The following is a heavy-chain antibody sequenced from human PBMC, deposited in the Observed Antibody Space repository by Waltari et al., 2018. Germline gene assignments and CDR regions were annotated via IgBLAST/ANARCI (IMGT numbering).Heavy chain of an antibody. J-gene: IGHJ6*03. D-gene: IGHD3-16*01. CDR1: GYTFTSYA. CDR2: INAGNGNT. CDR3: ARDHLLGYYYYMDV. V-gene: IGHV1-3*01. Sequence: QVQLVQSGAEVKKPGASVKVSCKASGYTFTSYAMHWVRQAPGQRLEWMGWINAGNGNTKYSQKFKGRVTITRDTSASTAYMELSSLRSEDTAVYYCARDHLLGYYYYMDVWGKGTTVTVSS.